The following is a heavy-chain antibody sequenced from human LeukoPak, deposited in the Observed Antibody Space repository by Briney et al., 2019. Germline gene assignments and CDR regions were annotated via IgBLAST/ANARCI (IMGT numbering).Heavy chain of an antibody. CDR2: INSDGSST. Sequence: GGSLRLSCAASGFTFSSYWMHWVRQAPGKGLVWVSRINSDGSSTSYADSVKGRFTISRDNAKNTLYLQMNSLRAEDTAVYYCARDLDYYDSSGFFSSGLHWGQGTLVTVSS. D-gene: IGHD3-22*01. J-gene: IGHJ4*02. CDR3: ARDLDYYDSSGFFSSGLH. V-gene: IGHV3-74*01. CDR1: GFTFSSYW.